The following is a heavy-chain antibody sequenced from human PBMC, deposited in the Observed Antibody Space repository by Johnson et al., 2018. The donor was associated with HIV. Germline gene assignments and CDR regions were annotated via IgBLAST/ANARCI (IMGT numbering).Heavy chain of an antibody. J-gene: IGHJ3*02. D-gene: IGHD4-23*01. V-gene: IGHV3-30*04. CDR2: ISYDGTNK. CDR1: DFTFTNNA. CDR3: ASGVTGRAPLVI. Sequence: QVQLVESGGGVVQPGRSLRLSCAASDFTFTNNAIHWVRQAPGKGLEWVAVISYDGTNKYYADSVKGRFTISRDNSRNTVFLQMIILRPKDTAMYYCASGVTGRAPLVIWGQGTMVTVSS.